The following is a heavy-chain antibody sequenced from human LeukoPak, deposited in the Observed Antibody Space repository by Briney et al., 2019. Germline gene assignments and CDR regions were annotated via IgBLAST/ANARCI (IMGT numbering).Heavy chain of an antibody. V-gene: IGHV3-23*01. CDR3: AKDRACSGGSCYLPDAFDI. CDR1: GFTFSSYA. Sequence: PGRSLRLSCAASGFTFSSYAMSWVRQAPGKGLEWVSAISGSGGSTYYADSVKGRFTISRDNSKNTLYLQMNSLRAGDTAVYYCAKDRACSGGSCYLPDAFDIWGQGTMVTVSS. J-gene: IGHJ3*02. D-gene: IGHD2-15*01. CDR2: ISGSGGST.